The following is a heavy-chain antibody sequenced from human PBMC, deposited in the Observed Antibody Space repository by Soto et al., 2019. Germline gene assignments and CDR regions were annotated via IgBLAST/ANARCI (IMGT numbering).Heavy chain of an antibody. J-gene: IGHJ6*02. CDR3: ASSPTRRFGMDV. CDR1: GVSGFTFSKYA. V-gene: IGHV4-39*01. Sequence: AGGSLRLSCAASGVSGFTFSKYAMSWVRQAPGKGLEWIGSIYYSGSTYYNPSLKSRVTISVDTSKNQFSLKLSSVTAADTAVYYCASSPTRRFGMDVWGQGTTVTVSS. CDR2: IYYSGST.